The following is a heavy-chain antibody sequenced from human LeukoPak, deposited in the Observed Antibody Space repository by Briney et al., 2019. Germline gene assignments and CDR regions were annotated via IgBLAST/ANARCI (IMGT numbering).Heavy chain of an antibody. D-gene: IGHD4-23*01. Sequence: ASVKVSCKASGYTFTTYYLHWVRRAPGQGLEWMGTINHRDKSTSFAQKFQGRVTMTRDTSTSTIYMELSSLTPEDTAVYYCARVDDYGGNSVGYWGQGTLVTVSS. CDR1: GYTFTTYY. V-gene: IGHV1-46*01. J-gene: IGHJ4*02. CDR2: INHRDKST. CDR3: ARVDDYGGNSVGY.